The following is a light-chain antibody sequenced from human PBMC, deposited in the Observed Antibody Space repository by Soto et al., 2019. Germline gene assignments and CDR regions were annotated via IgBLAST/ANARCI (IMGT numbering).Light chain of an antibody. J-gene: IGKJ1*01. CDR1: QSISTW. V-gene: IGKV1-5*03. CDR3: QHYNSYSEA. CDR2: SAS. Sequence: DIQMTQSPSTLSASVGDRVTITCRASQSISTWLAWYQQKPGKAPKLXIYSASDLESGVPSRFSGSGSGTEFTRTISSLQPDDFETDYCQHYNSYSEAFGQGTKVDIK.